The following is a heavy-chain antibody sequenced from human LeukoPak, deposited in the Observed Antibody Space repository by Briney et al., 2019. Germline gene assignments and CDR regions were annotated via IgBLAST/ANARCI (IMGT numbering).Heavy chain of an antibody. D-gene: IGHD6-13*01. V-gene: IGHV4-59*08. CDR2: IYYSGST. CDR1: GGSISSYY. J-gene: IGHJ3*01. Sequence: SETLSLTCTVSGGSISSYYWSWIRQPPGKGLEWIGYIYYSGSTNYNPSLKSRVTISVDTSKDQFSLKLSSVTAADTAVYYCARHDGSSWYYAFDVWGQGTMVTVSS. CDR3: ARHDGSSWYYAFDV.